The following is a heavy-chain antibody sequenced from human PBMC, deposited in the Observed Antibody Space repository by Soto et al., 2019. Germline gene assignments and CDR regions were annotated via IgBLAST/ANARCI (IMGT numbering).Heavy chain of an antibody. V-gene: IGHV4-34*01. Sequence: PSETLSLTCTVYGGSFSGYYWSWVRQPPGKGLEWIGEINHSGSTNYNPSLKSRVTISVDTSKNQFSLKLSSVTAADTAVYYCARTPTYYYYGMDVWGQGTTVTVS. CDR1: GGSFSGYY. J-gene: IGHJ6*02. CDR3: ARTPTYYYYGMDV. D-gene: IGHD4-17*01. CDR2: INHSGST.